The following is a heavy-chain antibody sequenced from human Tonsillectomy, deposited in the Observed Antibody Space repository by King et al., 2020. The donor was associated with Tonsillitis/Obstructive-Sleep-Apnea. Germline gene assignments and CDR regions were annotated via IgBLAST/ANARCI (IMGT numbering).Heavy chain of an antibody. CDR1: GFTFSSYV. Sequence: VQLVESGGGVVQPGRSLRLSCAASGFTFSSYVMHWVRQAPGKGLEWVAVITYDGSNKNYADSVKGRFTISRDNSKNTLYLQMNSLRAEDTAVYYCARYEGEWALFSFDYWGQGTLVTVSS. J-gene: IGHJ4*02. V-gene: IGHV3-30*04. CDR2: ITYDGSNK. CDR3: ARYEGEWALFSFDY. D-gene: IGHD1-26*01.